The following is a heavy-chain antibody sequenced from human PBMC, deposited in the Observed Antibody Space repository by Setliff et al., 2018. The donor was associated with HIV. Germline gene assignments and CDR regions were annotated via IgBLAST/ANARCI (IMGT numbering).Heavy chain of an antibody. CDR3: ARGPYDFWSGYYMAV. V-gene: IGHV4-39*07. J-gene: IGHJ4*02. CDR1: GGSISSSTYY. CDR2: IYYSGST. D-gene: IGHD3-3*01. Sequence: NPSETLSLTCTVSGGSISSSTYYWGWIRQPPGKGLEWIGTIYYSGSTKYNPSLQSRVTMSIDTSKNQFSLKLSSVTAADTAVYYCARGPYDFWSGYYMAVWGQGTLVTVSS.